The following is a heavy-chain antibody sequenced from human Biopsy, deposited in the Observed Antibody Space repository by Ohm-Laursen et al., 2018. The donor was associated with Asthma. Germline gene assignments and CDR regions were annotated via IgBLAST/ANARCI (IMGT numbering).Heavy chain of an antibody. J-gene: IGHJ6*02. V-gene: IGHV3-11*04. CDR3: ARDIVATMIGYYYYGMDV. D-gene: IGHD5-12*01. Sequence: SLRLSCTASGFSFSDYYMTWMRQAPGKGLEWVSSISSSGSTKYPAESVQGRFTISRDNTQKSLFLQMNSLRAEDTAVYYCARDIVATMIGYYYYGMDVWGQGTTVTVSS. CDR2: ISSSGSTK. CDR1: GFSFSDYY.